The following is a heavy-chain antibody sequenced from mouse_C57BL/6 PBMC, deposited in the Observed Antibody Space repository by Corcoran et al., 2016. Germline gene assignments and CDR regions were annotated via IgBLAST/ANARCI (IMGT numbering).Heavy chain of an antibody. Sequence: EVQLQQSGPELVKPGASVKISCKASGYTFTDYYMNWVKQSHGKSLEWIGDINPNNGGTSYNQKFKGKATLTVDKSSSTAYMELRSLTSEDSAGYYCARHTRREGFAYWGQGTLVTVSA. V-gene: IGHV1-26*01. J-gene: IGHJ3*01. CDR2: INPNNGGT. CDR3: ARHTRREGFAY. CDR1: GYTFTDYY.